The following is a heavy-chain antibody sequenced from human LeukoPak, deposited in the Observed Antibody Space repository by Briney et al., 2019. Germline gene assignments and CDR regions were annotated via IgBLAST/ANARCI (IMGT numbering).Heavy chain of an antibody. CDR2: IYYSGST. CDR1: GGSISSSSYY. J-gene: IGHJ4*02. V-gene: IGHV4-39*07. Sequence: SETLSLTCTVSGGSISSSSYYWGWIRQPPGKGLEWIGSIYYSGSTYYNPSLKSRVTISVETSKNQFSLKLNSVSATDTAVYYCARDRGFGESYPGMTYFDYWGQGTLVTVSS. CDR3: ARDRGFGESYPGMTYFDY. D-gene: IGHD3-10*01.